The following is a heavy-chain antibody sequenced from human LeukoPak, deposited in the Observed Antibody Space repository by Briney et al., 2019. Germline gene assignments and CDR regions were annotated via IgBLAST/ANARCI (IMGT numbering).Heavy chain of an antibody. D-gene: IGHD1-26*01. CDR3: AREAHSGSYVFDY. Sequence: ASVKVSCKASGYTFTAYYMHWVRQAPGQGLEWMGRINPNSGGTNYAQKFQGRVTMTRDTSIITAYMELSRLRSDDTAVYYCAREAHSGSYVFDYWDQGTLVTVSS. CDR2: INPNSGGT. CDR1: GYTFTAYY. V-gene: IGHV1-2*06. J-gene: IGHJ4*02.